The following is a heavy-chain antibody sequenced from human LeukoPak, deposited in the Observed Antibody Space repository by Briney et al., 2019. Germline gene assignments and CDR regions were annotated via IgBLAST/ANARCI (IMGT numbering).Heavy chain of an antibody. V-gene: IGHV3-23*01. D-gene: IGHD2-2*01. CDR2: ISGSGDST. J-gene: IGHJ4*02. CDR1: GFIFRRYA. Sequence: PGGPLRLSCAASGFIFRRYATNWGRQAPGKGLEWVSAISGSGDSTYYADSVKGRFTISRDNSKNTLYMQMNWLRVEDTAAYYRTKGGAIVLVPAAIDWGQGTLVTVSS. CDR3: TKGGAIVLVPAAID.